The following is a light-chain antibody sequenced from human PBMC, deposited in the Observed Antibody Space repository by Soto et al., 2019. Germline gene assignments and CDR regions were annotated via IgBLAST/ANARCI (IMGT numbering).Light chain of an antibody. CDR3: QHYGSSPHT. Sequence: EIVLTQSPGTLSLSPGERATLSCRASQSVSSSYLAWYQQKPGQAPRLLIYGASSRATGIPDRFSGSGSGTDFTLTIKRLEPEDFVIYYCQHYGSSPHTFGQGTKLEIK. V-gene: IGKV3-20*01. J-gene: IGKJ2*01. CDR1: QSVSSSY. CDR2: GAS.